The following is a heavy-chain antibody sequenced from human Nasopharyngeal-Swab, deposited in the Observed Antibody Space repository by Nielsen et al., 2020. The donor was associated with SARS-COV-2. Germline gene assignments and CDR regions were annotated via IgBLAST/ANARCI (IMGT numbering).Heavy chain of an antibody. CDR3: ARENQEYANIWIDY. Sequence: ASVNVSCKASGYTFTSNVLNWVRQAPGQGPEYIGWISTTTGAPTYAQAFTGRFVISLDTSVSTTYLQISSLKADDTAVYYCARENQEYANIWIDYWGQGTQVTVSS. CDR2: ISTTTGAP. J-gene: IGHJ4*02. CDR1: GYTFTSNV. V-gene: IGHV7-4-1*02. D-gene: IGHD1-1*01.